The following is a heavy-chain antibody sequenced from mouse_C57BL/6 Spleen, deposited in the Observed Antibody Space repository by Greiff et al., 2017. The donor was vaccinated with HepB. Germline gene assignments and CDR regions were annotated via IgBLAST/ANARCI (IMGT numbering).Heavy chain of an antibody. J-gene: IGHJ4*01. CDR1: GYSITSGYY. V-gene: IGHV3-6*01. CDR2: ISYDGSN. CDR3: ARDLHYYEPGIAMDY. D-gene: IGHD1-2*01. Sequence: EVKLQESGPGLVKPSQSLSLTCSVTGYSITSGYYWNWIRQFPGNKLEWMGYISYDGSNNYNPSLKNRISITRDTSKNQFFLKLNSVTTEDTATYYCARDLHYYEPGIAMDYWGQGTSVTVSS.